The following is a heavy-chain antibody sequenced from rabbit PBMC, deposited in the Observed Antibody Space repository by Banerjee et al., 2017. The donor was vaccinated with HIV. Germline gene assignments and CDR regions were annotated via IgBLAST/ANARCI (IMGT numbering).Heavy chain of an antibody. J-gene: IGHJ4*01. CDR1: GFDFSDYG. CDR2: IDAGSSGFT. V-gene: IGHV1S45*01. D-gene: IGHD5-1*01. Sequence: QEQLVESGGGLVQPGGSLKLSCKASGFDFSDYGMSWVRQAPGKGLEWIGYIDAGSSGFTYFATWAKGRFTISKTSSTTVTLQMTRLTAADTATYFCARAGEGGDGYLNLRGPGTLVTVS. CDR3: ARAGEGGDGYLNL.